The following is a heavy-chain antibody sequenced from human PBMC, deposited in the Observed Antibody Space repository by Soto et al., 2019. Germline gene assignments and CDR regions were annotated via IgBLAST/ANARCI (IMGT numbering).Heavy chain of an antibody. Sequence: EVQLLESGGGLVQPGGSLRLSCAASGFTFSSYAMSWVRQAPGKGLEWVSAISGSGVSTYYADTVKGRFTISRDNSKNTLYLQMNSLRAEDTAVYYCAKEWSYSSGWSHVDYWGQGTLVTVSS. D-gene: IGHD6-19*01. CDR1: GFTFSSYA. J-gene: IGHJ4*02. CDR3: AKEWSYSSGWSHVDY. V-gene: IGHV3-23*01. CDR2: ISGSGVST.